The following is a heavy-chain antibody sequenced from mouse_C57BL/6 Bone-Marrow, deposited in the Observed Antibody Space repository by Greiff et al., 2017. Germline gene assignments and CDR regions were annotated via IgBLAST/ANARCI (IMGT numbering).Heavy chain of an antibody. CDR2: IYPRDGST. J-gene: IGHJ4*01. D-gene: IGHD1-1*01. CDR3: TTSFYYAMDY. Sequence: QVQLQQSGPELVKPGASVKLSCKASGYTFTSYDINWVKQRPGQGLEWIGWIYPRDGSTKYNEKFKGKATITADTSSNTAYLQLSSLTSEDTAVYYCTTSFYYAMDYWGQGTSVTVSS. V-gene: IGHV1-85*01. CDR1: GYTFTSYD.